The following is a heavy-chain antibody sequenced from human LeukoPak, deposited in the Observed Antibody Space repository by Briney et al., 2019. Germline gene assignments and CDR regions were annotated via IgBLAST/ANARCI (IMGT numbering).Heavy chain of an antibody. Sequence: ASVKVSCKASGYTFTSYAMHWVRQAPGQRLEWMGWINAGNGNTKYSQKFQGRVTITRDTSASTAYMELSSLRSEDTAVYYCARDGSTSTKYYFDYWAREPWSPSPQ. CDR2: INAGNGNT. D-gene: IGHD2-2*01. CDR1: GYTFTSYA. CDR3: ARDGSTSTKYYFDY. V-gene: IGHV1-3*01. J-gene: IGHJ4*02.